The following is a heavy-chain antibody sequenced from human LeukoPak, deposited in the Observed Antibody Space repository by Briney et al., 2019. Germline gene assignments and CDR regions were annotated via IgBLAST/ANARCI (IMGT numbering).Heavy chain of an antibody. V-gene: IGHV3-30-3*01. J-gene: IGHJ4*02. CDR2: ISYDGSNK. CDR1: GFTFSSYA. CDR3: AKDIYGGIPYYFDY. Sequence: GGSLRLSCAASGFTFSSYAMHWVRQAPGKGLEWVAVISYDGSNKYYADSVKGRFTISRDNSKNTLYLRMNSLRAEDTAVYYCAKDIYGGIPYYFDYWGQGTLVTVSS. D-gene: IGHD4-23*01.